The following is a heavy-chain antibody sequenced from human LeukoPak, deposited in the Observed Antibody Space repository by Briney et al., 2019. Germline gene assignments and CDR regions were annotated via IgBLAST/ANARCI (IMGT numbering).Heavy chain of an antibody. D-gene: IGHD6-13*01. CDR3: AVRYSGSWYLFDY. V-gene: IGHV3-23*01. CDR1: GFTFSSYG. CDR2: ISGSGGST. J-gene: IGHJ4*02. Sequence: PGGTLRLSCAASGFTFSSYGMSWVRQAPGKGLEWVSAISGSGGSTYYADSVKGRFTISRDNSKNTLYLQMNSLRAEDTAVYYCAVRYSGSWYLFDYWGQGTLVTVSS.